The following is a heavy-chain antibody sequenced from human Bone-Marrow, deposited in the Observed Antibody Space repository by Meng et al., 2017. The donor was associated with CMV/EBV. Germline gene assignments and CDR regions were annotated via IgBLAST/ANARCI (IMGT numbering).Heavy chain of an antibody. CDR1: SLRTSGVG. J-gene: IGHJ4*02. D-gene: IGHD1-1*01. V-gene: IGHV2-5*02. CDR2: IYWDDDK. CDR3: AHRRGLQGYWDAGYFDY. Sequence: SLRTSGVGVGWIRQSPGKALEWLAFIYWDDDKRYSQSLRSRLTITKDTPRNQVVLTMTNMDPVDTATYYCAHRRGLQGYWDAGYFDYWGQGTLVTVSS.